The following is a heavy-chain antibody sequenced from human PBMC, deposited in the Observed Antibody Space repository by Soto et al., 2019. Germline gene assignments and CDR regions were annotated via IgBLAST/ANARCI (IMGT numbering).Heavy chain of an antibody. CDR1: GGSIRSDTW. Sequence: SETLSLTCAVSGGSIRSDTWWCWVRQPPGKGLEWIGEVHHSRSTNYNPSPKSRVTISVDRSKNQFSLKLSSVTAADTAVYYCARGMTTVTTLDYWGQGTLVT. CDR3: ARGMTTVTTLDY. J-gene: IGHJ4*02. D-gene: IGHD4-4*01. CDR2: VHHSRST. V-gene: IGHV4-4*02.